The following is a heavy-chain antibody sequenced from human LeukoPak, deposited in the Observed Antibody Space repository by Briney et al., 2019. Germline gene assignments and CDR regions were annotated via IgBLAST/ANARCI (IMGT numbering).Heavy chain of an antibody. D-gene: IGHD3-10*01. Sequence: SETLSLTCTVSGDSISSYYWSWIRQPPGKGLEWIGYIYTSGGTYYSPSLKSRITTSVDTSKSQFSLKLSSVTAADTAVYYCARCYGSGDVFDIWGQGTMVTVSS. V-gene: IGHV4-4*09. J-gene: IGHJ3*02. CDR2: IYTSGGT. CDR3: ARCYGSGDVFDI. CDR1: GDSISSYY.